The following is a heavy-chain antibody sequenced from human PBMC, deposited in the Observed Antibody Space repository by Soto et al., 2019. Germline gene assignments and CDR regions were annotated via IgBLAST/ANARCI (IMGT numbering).Heavy chain of an antibody. V-gene: IGHV3-43*01. CDR3: AKDLTDYYGSGKVYYYGMDV. Sequence: GGSLRLSCAASGFTFDDYTMHWVRQAPGKGLEWVSLISWDGGSTYYADSVKGRFTISRDNSKNSLYLQMNSLRTEDTALYYCAKDLTDYYGSGKVYYYGMDVWGQGTTVTVSS. J-gene: IGHJ6*02. CDR2: ISWDGGST. D-gene: IGHD3-10*01. CDR1: GFTFDDYT.